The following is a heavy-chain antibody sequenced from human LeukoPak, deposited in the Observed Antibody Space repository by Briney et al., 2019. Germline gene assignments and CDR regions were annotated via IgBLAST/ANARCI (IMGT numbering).Heavy chain of an antibody. CDR3: VRGGGLDV. D-gene: IGHD3-16*01. CDR1: GFTFSSYW. V-gene: IGHV3-7*03. J-gene: IGHJ6*02. Sequence: GGSLRLSCAASGFTFSSYWMNWARQAPGKGLEWVASINHNGNVNYYVDSVKGRFTISRDNAKNSLYLQMSNLRAEDTAVYFCVRGGGLDVWGQGATVTSP. CDR2: INHNGNVN.